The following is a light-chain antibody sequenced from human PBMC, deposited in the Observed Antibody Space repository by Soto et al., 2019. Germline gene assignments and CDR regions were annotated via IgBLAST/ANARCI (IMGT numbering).Light chain of an antibody. V-gene: IGLV1-40*01. CDR3: AAWDDSLTGPV. CDR1: SSNIGAGHD. CDR2: GVN. Sequence: QSVLTQPPSVSGAPGQRVTISCTGSSSNIGAGHDVQWYQLFPGTAPKLLIYGVNSRPSGVPDRFSASKSGTSASLVISGLRSEDEADYYCAAWDDSLTGPVFGGGTQLTVL. J-gene: IGLJ2*01.